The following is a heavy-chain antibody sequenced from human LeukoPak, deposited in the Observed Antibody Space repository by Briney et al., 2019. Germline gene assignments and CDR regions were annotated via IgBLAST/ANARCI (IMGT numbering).Heavy chain of an antibody. J-gene: IGHJ5*02. CDR2: IYYGGST. CDR1: GGSVSSYY. D-gene: IGHD1-14*01. CDR3: ARAELPNWFDP. V-gene: IGHV4-59*02. Sequence: SETLSLTCSVSGGSVSSYYWSWIRQPPGKGLEWIGYIYYGGSTNYNPSLKSRVTISVDTSKNQFSLKLSSVTAADTAVYYCARAELPNWFDPWGQGTLVTVSS.